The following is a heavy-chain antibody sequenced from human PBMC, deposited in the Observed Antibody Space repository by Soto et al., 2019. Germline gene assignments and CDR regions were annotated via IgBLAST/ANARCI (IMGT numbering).Heavy chain of an antibody. D-gene: IGHD2-15*01. CDR2: IDYNGVT. V-gene: IGHV4-39*01. CDR1: GGSMYRSGYY. CDR3: GKVLVGATGHTDSDS. Sequence: QVQLQESSPGLVKPSETLSLTSTVSGGSMYRSGYYWGWIRQPPGRGLEWIGNIDYNGVTYSNPSLKSRVTISRDTSKNQFSLKLTSVTAADTALYYCGKVLVGATGHTDSDSWGPGTLVAVSS. J-gene: IGHJ4*02.